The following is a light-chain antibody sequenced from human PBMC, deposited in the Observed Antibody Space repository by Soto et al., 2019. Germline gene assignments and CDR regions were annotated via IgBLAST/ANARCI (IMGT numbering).Light chain of an antibody. CDR3: SSSTSTSTVK. J-gene: IGLJ2*01. CDR1: SSDVGLYNY. Sequence: QSALTQPASVSGSPGQSITISCTGTSSDVGLYNYVSWYQHHPGKAPKLMIYDVSDRPSGVSNRFSGSKSGNTASLIISGLQAEDEGDYYCSSSTSTSTVKFGGGTQLTVL. V-gene: IGLV2-14*01. CDR2: DVS.